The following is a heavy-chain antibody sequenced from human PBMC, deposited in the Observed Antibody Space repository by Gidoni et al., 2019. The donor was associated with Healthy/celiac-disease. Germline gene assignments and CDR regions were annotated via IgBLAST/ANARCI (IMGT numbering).Heavy chain of an antibody. D-gene: IGHD6-13*01. CDR2: INHSGST. V-gene: IGHV4-34*01. CDR3: ARSPQVNSGIAAAGTGDYYMDV. J-gene: IGHJ6*03. Sequence: QVQLQQWGAGLLKPSETLSLTCAVYGGSFSGYYWSWIRQPPGKGLEWIGEINHSGSTNYNPSLKSRVTISVDTSKNQFSLKLSSVTAADTAVYYCARSPQVNSGIAAAGTGDYYMDVWGKGTTVTVSS. CDR1: GGSFSGYY.